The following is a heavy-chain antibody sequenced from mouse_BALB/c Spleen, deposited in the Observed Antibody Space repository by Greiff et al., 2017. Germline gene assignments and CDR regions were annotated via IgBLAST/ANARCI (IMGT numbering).Heavy chain of an antibody. D-gene: IGHD1-1*01. Sequence: EVQLVESGGGLVKPGGSLKLSCAASGFTFSSYAMSWVRQTPEKRLEWVASISSGGSTYYPDSVKGRFTISRDYASNFLYLQMSSLRYEDTAMYYCARDLDYCGSSYLFAYWGQGTVVTVSA. CDR2: ISSGGST. CDR3: ARDLDYCGSSYLFAY. V-gene: IGHV5-6-5*01. CDR1: GFTFSSYA. J-gene: IGHJ3*01.